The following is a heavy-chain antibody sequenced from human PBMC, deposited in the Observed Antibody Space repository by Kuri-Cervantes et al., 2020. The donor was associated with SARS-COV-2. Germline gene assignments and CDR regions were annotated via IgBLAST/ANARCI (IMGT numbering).Heavy chain of an antibody. J-gene: IGHJ4*02. V-gene: IGHV4-34*01. D-gene: IGHD4-17*01. CDR2: INHSGST. CDR3: ARATVTPKVGLFFFDY. CDR1: GGSFSGYY. Sequence: SETLSLTCAVYGGSFSGYYWSWIRQPPGKGLEWIGEINHSGSTNYNPSLKSRVTVSVDTSKNQFSLKLSSVTAADTAVYYCARATVTPKVGLFFFDYWGQGTLVTFSS.